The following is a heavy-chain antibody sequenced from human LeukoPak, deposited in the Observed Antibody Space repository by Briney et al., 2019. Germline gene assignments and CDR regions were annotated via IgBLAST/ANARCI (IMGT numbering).Heavy chain of an antibody. J-gene: IGHJ4*02. Sequence: GGSLRLSCSASGFTFNSYGIHWVRQAPGKGLEWVVVIWHDGSHEYYADSAKGRFTISRDNSRNTVYLQMNSLRAEDTAVYYCAKDATEYGDSHFDWWGQGTRVTVSS. CDR3: AKDATEYGDSHFDW. CDR2: IWHDGSHE. V-gene: IGHV3-33*06. D-gene: IGHD4-17*01. CDR1: GFTFNSYG.